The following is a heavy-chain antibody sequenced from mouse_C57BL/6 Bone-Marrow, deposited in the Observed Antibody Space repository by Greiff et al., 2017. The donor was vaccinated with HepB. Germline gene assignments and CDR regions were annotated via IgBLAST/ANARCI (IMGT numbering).Heavy chain of an antibody. V-gene: IGHV1-82*01. Sequence: QVQLQQSGPELVKPGASVKISCKASGYAFSSSWMNWVKQRPGKGLEWIGRIYPGDGDTNYNGKFKGKATLTADKSSSTAYMQLSSLTSEDSAVYFCAIYSKWYFDVWGTGTTVTVSS. CDR3: AIYSKWYFDV. CDR1: GYAFSSSW. CDR2: IYPGDGDT. J-gene: IGHJ1*03. D-gene: IGHD2-5*01.